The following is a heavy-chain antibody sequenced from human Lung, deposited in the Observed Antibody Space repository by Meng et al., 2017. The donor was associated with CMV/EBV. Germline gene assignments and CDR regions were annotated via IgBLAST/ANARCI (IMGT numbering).Heavy chain of an antibody. CDR1: FPSYG. CDR2: ISAYNGNT. J-gene: IGHJ5*02. CDR3: ARVGHCSSTSCYRANWFDP. Sequence: FPSYGISWVRQAPGQGLEWMGWISAYNGNTNYAQKLQGSVTMTTDTSTSTAYMELRSLRSDDTAVYYCARVGHCSSTSCYRANWFDPWGQGTLVTVSS. V-gene: IGHV1-18*01. D-gene: IGHD2-2*01.